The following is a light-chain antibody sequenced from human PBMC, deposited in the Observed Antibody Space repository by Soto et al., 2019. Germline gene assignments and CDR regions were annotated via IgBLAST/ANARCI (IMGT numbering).Light chain of an antibody. Sequence: DIQMTQSPSSLSASVGDRVTITCRASQSISTYLHWYQQKPGKAPNLLIYAASTLQSGVPSRFSGSGSGTDFTLTISSLYTEDFATYFCQHSYITPLTFRGGTRVDIK. J-gene: IGKJ4*02. CDR3: QHSYITPLT. V-gene: IGKV1-39*01. CDR2: AAS. CDR1: QSISTY.